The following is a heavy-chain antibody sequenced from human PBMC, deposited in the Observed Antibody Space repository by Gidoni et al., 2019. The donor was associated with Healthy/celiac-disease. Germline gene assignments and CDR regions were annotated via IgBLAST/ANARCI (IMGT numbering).Heavy chain of an antibody. V-gene: IGHV3-15*01. J-gene: IGHJ5*02. D-gene: IGHD6-13*01. CDR2: IKSKTDGGTT. Sequence: EVQLVESGGGLVKPGGSLRLSCAASGFTFSNAWMSWVRQAPGKGLEWVGRIKSKTDGGTTDYAAPVKGRFTISRDDSKNTLYLQMNSLKTEDTAVYYCTTDEVIAAAGTLNWFDPWGQGTLVTVSS. CDR3: TTDEVIAAAGTLNWFDP. CDR1: GFTFSNAW.